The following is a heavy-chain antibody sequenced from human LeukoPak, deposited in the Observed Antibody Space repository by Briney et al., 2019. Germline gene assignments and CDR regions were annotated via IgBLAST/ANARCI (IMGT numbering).Heavy chain of an antibody. Sequence: ASVKVSCKASGYTFTGWVRQAPGQGLEWMGWINPNSGGTNYAQKFQGRVTMTRDTSISTAYMELSRLRSDDTAVYYCARGGPTPRNVVVAAREYLQHWGQGSLVTVSS. J-gene: IGHJ1*01. CDR1: GYTFTG. V-gene: IGHV1-2*02. CDR3: ARGGPTPRNVVVAAREYLQH. CDR2: INPNSGGT. D-gene: IGHD2-21*02.